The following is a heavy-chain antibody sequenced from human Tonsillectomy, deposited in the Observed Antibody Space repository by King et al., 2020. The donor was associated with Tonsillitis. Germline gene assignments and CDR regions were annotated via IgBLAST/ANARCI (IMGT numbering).Heavy chain of an antibody. Sequence: QVQLVESGGGLVKPGGSLRLSCAASGFTFSDYYMSWIRQAPGNGLDGVSYIRSSGINIYYEDSVKGRFIIPRDNAKNYLYRQMNSLRAEETAVYYCARVFYWFGGPFDYWGQGTLVTVSS. J-gene: IGHJ4*02. CDR3: ARVFYWFGGPFDY. CDR1: GFTFSDYY. V-gene: IGHV3-11*01. D-gene: IGHD3-10*01. CDR2: IRSSGINI.